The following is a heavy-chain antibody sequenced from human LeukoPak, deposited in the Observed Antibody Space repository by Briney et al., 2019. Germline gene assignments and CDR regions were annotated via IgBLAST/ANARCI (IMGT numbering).Heavy chain of an antibody. V-gene: IGHV4-38-2*02. J-gene: IGHJ4*02. CDR1: GYSITTAYY. CDR3: ARQDSSY. CDR2: IFHSGET. Sequence: SETLSLTCTVSGYSITTAYYWAWIRQPPGEGLEWIGGIFHSGETHYNPSLKSRVTISVDTSKNQFSLRLSSVTAADTAVYYCARQDSSYWGQGTLVIVSS. D-gene: IGHD3-22*01.